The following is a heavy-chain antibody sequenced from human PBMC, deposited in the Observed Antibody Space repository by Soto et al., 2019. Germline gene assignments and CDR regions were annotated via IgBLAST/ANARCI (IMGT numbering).Heavy chain of an antibody. V-gene: IGHV3-9*01. CDR1: GFTFDDYA. D-gene: IGHD1-1*01. CDR2: ISWNSGSI. CDR3: AKDRGLTGTMAY. J-gene: IGHJ4*02. Sequence: PGGSLRLSCAASGFTFDDYAMHWVRQAPGKGLEWVSGISWNSGSIGYADSVKGRFTISRDNAKNSPYLQMNSLRAEDTALYYCAKDRGLTGTMAYWGQGTLVTVSS.